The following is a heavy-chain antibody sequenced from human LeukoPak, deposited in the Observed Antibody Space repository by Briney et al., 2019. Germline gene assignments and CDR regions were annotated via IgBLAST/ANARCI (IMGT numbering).Heavy chain of an antibody. CDR1: GFTFDDYA. Sequence: GGSLRLSCAASGFTFDDYAMHWVRQAPGKGLEWVSGISWNSGSIGYADSVKGRFTISRDNAKNSPYLQMNSLRAEDTALYYCAKDSQAGLTDNYGMDVWGQGTTVTVSS. CDR2: ISWNSGSI. CDR3: AKDSQAGLTDNYGMDV. V-gene: IGHV3-9*01. D-gene: IGHD3-9*01. J-gene: IGHJ6*02.